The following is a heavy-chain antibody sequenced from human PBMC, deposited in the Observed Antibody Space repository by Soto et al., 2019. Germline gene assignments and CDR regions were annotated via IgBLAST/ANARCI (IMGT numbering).Heavy chain of an antibody. CDR1: GGSFSGYY. Sequence: PSETLSLTCAVYGGSFSGYYWSWIRQPPGKGLEWIGEINHSGSTNYNPSLKSRVTISVDRSKNQFSLKLSSVTAADTAVYYCARINFDYYDSSGYSRWFDPWGQGTLVTVSS. D-gene: IGHD3-22*01. J-gene: IGHJ5*02. CDR2: INHSGST. V-gene: IGHV4-34*01. CDR3: ARINFDYYDSSGYSRWFDP.